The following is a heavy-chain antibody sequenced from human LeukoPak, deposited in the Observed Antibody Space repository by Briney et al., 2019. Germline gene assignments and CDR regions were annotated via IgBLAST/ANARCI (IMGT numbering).Heavy chain of an antibody. J-gene: IGHJ5*02. Sequence: PSETLSLTCTVSGGSISSYYWSWIRQPPGKGLEWIGYIYYSGSTNYNPSLKSRVTISVDTSKNQFSLKLSSVTAADTAVYYCARDQQLVFGRGWFDPWGQGTLVTVSS. D-gene: IGHD6-13*01. V-gene: IGHV4-59*01. CDR2: IYYSGST. CDR1: GGSISSYY. CDR3: ARDQQLVFGRGWFDP.